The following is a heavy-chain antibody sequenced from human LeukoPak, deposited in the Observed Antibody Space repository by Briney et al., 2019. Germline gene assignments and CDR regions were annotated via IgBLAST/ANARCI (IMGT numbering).Heavy chain of an antibody. J-gene: IGHJ4*02. CDR3: ARKATGCDY. Sequence: SETLSLTCAVYGGSFSGYYWSWTRQPPGKGLEWIGEINHSGSTNYNPSLKSRVTISVDTSKNQFSLKLNSVTAADTAVYYCARKATGCDYWGQGTLVTVSS. CDR2: INHSGST. V-gene: IGHV4-34*01. CDR1: GGSFSGYY. D-gene: IGHD3-9*01.